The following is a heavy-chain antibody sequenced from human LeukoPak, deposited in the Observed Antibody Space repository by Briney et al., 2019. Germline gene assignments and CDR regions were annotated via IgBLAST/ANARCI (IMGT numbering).Heavy chain of an antibody. CDR2: INWNGGST. CDR3: AKAPVTTCRGAFCYPFDY. Sequence: PGGSLRLSCAASGFTFSNYWMYWVRQASGKGLVWVSGINWNGGSTGYADSVKGRFTISRDSSKNTLFLQMNRLRPEDAAVYYCAKAPVTTCRGAFCYPFDYWGLGTLVTVSS. J-gene: IGHJ4*02. V-gene: IGHV3-20*04. D-gene: IGHD2-15*01. CDR1: GFTFSNYW.